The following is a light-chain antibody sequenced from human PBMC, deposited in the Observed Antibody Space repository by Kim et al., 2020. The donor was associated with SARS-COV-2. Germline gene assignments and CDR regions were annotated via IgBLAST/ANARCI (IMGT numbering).Light chain of an antibody. CDR3: QQYGSSPLT. CDR2: GAS. J-gene: IGKJ4*01. Sequence: DIVSTQSPGTLSLSPGERATLSCRASQSVTSSYLAWFQQKPGQAPRLLIYGASSRATGIPDRFSGSGSGTDFALTISRLEPEDFAVYYCQQYGSSPLTFGGGTKVDIK. CDR1: QSVTSSY. V-gene: IGKV3-20*01.